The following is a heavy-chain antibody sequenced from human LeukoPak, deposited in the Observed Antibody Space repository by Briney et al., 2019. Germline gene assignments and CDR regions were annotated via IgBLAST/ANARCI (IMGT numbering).Heavy chain of an antibody. Sequence: SETLSLTCTVSGGSVSGYYWSWIRQPPGKGLDWIGYIYSSGSTSYNPSLMSRGTISVDTSKNQFSLKLSSVTAADTAVYYCTSHPSIWYTGGWIIWSQGTLVTVSS. CDR1: GGSVSGYY. J-gene: IGHJ4*02. CDR3: TSHPSIWYTGGWII. D-gene: IGHD6-13*01. V-gene: IGHV4-59*08. CDR2: IYSSGST.